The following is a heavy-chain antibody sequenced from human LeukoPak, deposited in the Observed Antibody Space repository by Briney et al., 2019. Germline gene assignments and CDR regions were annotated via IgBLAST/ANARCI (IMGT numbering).Heavy chain of an antibody. CDR2: ISSSNSTI. CDR3: ARVSWSGSYFDY. J-gene: IGHJ4*02. D-gene: IGHD1-26*01. CDR1: GFTFSTYS. V-gene: IGHV3-48*04. Sequence: PGGSLRLSCAASGFTFSTYSMNWVRQAPGKGLEWISYISSSNSTIYYADSVKGRFTISRDNAKNSLYLQMNSLRAEDTAVYYCARVSWSGSYFDYWGQGTLVTVSS.